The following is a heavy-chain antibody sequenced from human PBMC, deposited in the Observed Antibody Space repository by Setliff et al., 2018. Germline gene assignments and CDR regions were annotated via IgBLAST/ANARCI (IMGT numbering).Heavy chain of an antibody. CDR1: GGTFSSYA. Sequence: SVKVSCKASGGTFSSYAISWVRQAPGQGLEWMGGIIPILGIANYAQKFQGRVTITTDESTSTAYMELSSLRSEDTAVYYCVREGVDSRSSTDYRYYMDVWGKGTTVTVSS. V-gene: IGHV1-69*10. CDR3: VREGVDSRSSTDYRYYMDV. CDR2: IIPILGIA. J-gene: IGHJ6*03. D-gene: IGHD3-22*01.